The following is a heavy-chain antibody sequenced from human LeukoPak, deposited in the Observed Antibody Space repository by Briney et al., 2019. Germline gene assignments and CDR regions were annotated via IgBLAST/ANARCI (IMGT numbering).Heavy chain of an antibody. Sequence: GESLKISCKGSGYSFTSYWIGWVRQMPGEGLEWMGIIYPGDSDTRYSPSFQGQVTISADKSISTAYLQWSSLKASDTAMYYCARHVTGTTQYNWFDPWGQGTLVTVSS. CDR3: ARHVTGTTQYNWFDP. CDR2: IYPGDSDT. J-gene: IGHJ5*02. D-gene: IGHD1-1*01. CDR1: GYSFTSYW. V-gene: IGHV5-51*01.